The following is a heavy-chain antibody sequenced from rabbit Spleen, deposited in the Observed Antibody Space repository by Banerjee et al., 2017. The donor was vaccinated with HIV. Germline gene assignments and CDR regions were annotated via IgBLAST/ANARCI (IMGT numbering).Heavy chain of an antibody. CDR3: ARATDNDFNLNQGMDL. CDR1: GFSFGDRDV. V-gene: IGHV1S45*01. CDR2: VVIGTDAT. Sequence: QEQLEESGGGLVKPEGSLTVTCKASGFSFGDRDVMCWVRQAPGKGLEWIGCVVIGTDATDYATWARGRFTMSKTSSTTVTLQMTSLTAADTATYFCARATDNDFNLNQGMDLWGQGTLVTVS. J-gene: IGHJ6*01. D-gene: IGHD2-1*01.